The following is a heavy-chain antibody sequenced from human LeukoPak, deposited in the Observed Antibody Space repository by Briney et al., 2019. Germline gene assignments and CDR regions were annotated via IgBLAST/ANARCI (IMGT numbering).Heavy chain of an antibody. CDR1: GFTFSNAW. CDR3: TTDPLHMYCTSSSCLRSSDWFDP. D-gene: IGHD2-2*01. CDR2: IKSKTDGGTV. J-gene: IGHJ5*02. Sequence: GGSLRLCCAAPGFTFSNAWMTWVRQAPGKGLEWVGRIKSKTDGGTVDYAAPVKGRFTISRDDSKNTLYLQMNSLKTEDTAVYYCTTDPLHMYCTSSSCLRSSDWFDPWGQGTLVTVSS. V-gene: IGHV3-15*01.